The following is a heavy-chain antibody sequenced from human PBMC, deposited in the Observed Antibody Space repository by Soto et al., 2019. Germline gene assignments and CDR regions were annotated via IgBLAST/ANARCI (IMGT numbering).Heavy chain of an antibody. D-gene: IGHD6-19*01. CDR3: VTGNPRIVVGGTPLFWD. CDR2: IWYDGSNK. J-gene: IGHJ4*02. CDR1: GFTFSSYS. V-gene: IGHV3-33*03. Sequence: PGGSLRLSCAASGFTFSSYSMHWVRQAPGKGLEWVAFIWYDGSNKYFADSVRGRFTISRDNAKNTLFLQMNTLRDEDTAFYFCVTGNPRIVVGGTPLFWDWGQGTLVTVSS.